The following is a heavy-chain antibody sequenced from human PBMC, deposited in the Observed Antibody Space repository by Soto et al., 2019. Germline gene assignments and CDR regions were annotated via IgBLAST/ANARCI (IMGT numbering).Heavy chain of an antibody. CDR2: IIPIFGTT. Sequence: QVQLVQSGAEVKEPGSAVKVSCKAPADSFSSYGISWVRQAPGQGLEWMGGIIPIFGTTNYAEKFQGRVTLTADESTNTAYMELSSLRSEDTALDYCARVFPDGWVEPGVVRGYLDTWGRGTLVTV. J-gene: IGHJ4*02. CDR3: ARVFPDGWVEPGVVRGYLDT. D-gene: IGHD3-3*01. CDR1: ADSFSSYG. V-gene: IGHV1-69*01.